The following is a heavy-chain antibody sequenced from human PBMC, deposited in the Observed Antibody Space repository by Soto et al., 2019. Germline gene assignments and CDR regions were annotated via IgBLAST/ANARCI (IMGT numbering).Heavy chain of an antibody. V-gene: IGHV3-66*01. CDR3: ARNTGIAEHGAEYFQH. CDR2: IYSGGST. J-gene: IGHJ1*01. CDR1: GFTVSSNY. D-gene: IGHD6-13*01. Sequence: GGSLRLSCAASGFTVSSNYMSWVRQAPGKGLEWVSVIYSGGSTYYADSVKGRFTISRDNSKNTLYLQMNSLRAEDTAVYYCARNTGIAEHGAEYFQHWGQGTLVTVSS.